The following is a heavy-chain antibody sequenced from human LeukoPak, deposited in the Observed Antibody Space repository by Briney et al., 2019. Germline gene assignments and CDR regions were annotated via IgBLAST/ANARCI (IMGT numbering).Heavy chain of an antibody. Sequence: SETLSLTRTVSGGSISSYYWSWIRQPPAKGLEWIGYIYYSGSTHYNPSLKSRATISVDTSKNQFSLQLSSVTAADTAVYYCARASTYYYDSSGYYYPHYYYYYMDVWGKGTTVTVSS. CDR2: IYYSGST. D-gene: IGHD3-22*01. J-gene: IGHJ6*03. CDR1: GGSISSYY. V-gene: IGHV4-59*01. CDR3: ARASTYYYDSSGYYYPHYYYYYMDV.